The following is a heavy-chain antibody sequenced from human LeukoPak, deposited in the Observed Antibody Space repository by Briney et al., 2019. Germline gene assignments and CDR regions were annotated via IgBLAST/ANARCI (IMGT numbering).Heavy chain of an antibody. Sequence: GGALRLSCAASGFTFSSYWMLWVRPAPGKGRAWVSRTNSDGRDTTYADSVKGRFTISRDNSRNTLYLQINSLRAEDTAVYYCTRGGRGYTFDYWGQGTLVTVSS. CDR2: TNSDGRDT. V-gene: IGHV3-74*01. CDR3: TRGGRGYTFDY. CDR1: GFTFSSYW. D-gene: IGHD2-2*02. J-gene: IGHJ4*02.